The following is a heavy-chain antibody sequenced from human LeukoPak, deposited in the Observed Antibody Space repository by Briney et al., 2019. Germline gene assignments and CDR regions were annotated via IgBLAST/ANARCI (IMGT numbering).Heavy chain of an antibody. V-gene: IGHV6-1*01. CDR2: TFYRSKWSS. CDR3: ARDDYVWGSYRPFNI. J-gene: IGHJ3*02. D-gene: IGHD3-16*02. Sequence: SQTLSLTCAISGDSVSGKSVAWNWIRQSPSRGLEWLGRTFYRSKWSSEYATSMKGRITINPDTSKNQFSLQLISVTPEDTAVYYCARDDYVWGSYRPFNIWGQGTMVTVSS. CDR1: GDSVSGKSVA.